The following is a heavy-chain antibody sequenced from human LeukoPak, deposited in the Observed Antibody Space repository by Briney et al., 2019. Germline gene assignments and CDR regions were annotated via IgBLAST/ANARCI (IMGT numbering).Heavy chain of an antibody. D-gene: IGHD1-20*01. V-gene: IGHV4-34*01. CDR3: ARGILRYDWTDTGVRAFHYYYYMDA. J-gene: IGHJ6*03. CDR2: INQSGNT. Sequence: SETLSLTCAVHGESLSGSYVTWVRQPPGKGLEWIGEINQSGNTNYSPSLKSRLTMSIDTSKNQISLNLTSATTADTAVYFCARGILRYDWTDTGVRAFHYYYYMDAWGPGTTVIVSS. CDR1: GESLSGSY.